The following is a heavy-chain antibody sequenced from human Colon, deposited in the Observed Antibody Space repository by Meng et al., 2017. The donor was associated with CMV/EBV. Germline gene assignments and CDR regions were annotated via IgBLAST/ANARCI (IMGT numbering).Heavy chain of an antibody. D-gene: IGHD1-14*01. V-gene: IGHV3-48*03. J-gene: IGHJ4*02. CDR3: ARDHRGRPHDY. CDR1: GFSLRDSE. CDR2: ISRSGSST. Sequence: GGSLRLSCAASGFSLRDSEMNWVRQAPGKGLEWVAYISRSGSSTYYAASVRGRFTISRDNAKNSLYLQMNSLRAEDTAVYYCARDHRGRPHDYWGQGTLVTVSS.